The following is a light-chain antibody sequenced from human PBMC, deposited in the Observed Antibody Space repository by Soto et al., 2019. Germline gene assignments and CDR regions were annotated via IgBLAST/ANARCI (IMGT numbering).Light chain of an antibody. CDR1: QSVGIW. CDR3: QQYFAYPLT. CDR2: GAS. V-gene: IGKV1-5*01. Sequence: DIQLTQSPPTLSASVGDGVTITCRASQSVGIWLAWYQHKPGKAPKVFVYGASSLETGVPSRFGGSGSATEFTLVINGLQADDSATYYCQQYFAYPLTFGQGTKVEVK. J-gene: IGKJ1*01.